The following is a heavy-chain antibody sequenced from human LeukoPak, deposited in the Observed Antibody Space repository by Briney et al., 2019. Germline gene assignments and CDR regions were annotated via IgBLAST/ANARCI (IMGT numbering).Heavy chain of an antibody. V-gene: IGHV4-4*07. D-gene: IGHD3-22*01. CDR3: ARAYYYDTSGHYRGRAFDI. J-gene: IGHJ3*02. CDR2: IYNTEST. CDR1: GGSISSYY. Sequence: SETLSLTCTVSGGSISSYYWSWIRQPAGEGLEWIGRIYNTESTNYNPSLQSRVTMSVDTSKNQFSLKLSSVTAADTAVYYCARAYYYDTSGHYRGRAFDIWGQGTMVTVSS.